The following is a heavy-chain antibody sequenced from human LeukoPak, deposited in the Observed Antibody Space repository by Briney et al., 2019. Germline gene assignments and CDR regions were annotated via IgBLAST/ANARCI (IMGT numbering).Heavy chain of an antibody. CDR3: AKAYYGSGSYPIFDY. V-gene: IGHV3-23*01. CDR2: ISGSGGST. CDR1: GFTFSSYA. J-gene: IGHJ4*02. D-gene: IGHD3-10*01. Sequence: GGSLRLSCAASGFTFSSYAMSWVRQAPGKGLEWVSAISGSGGSTYYADSVKGRFTISRDNSKNTLYLQMNSLRAEDTAVYYCAKAYYGSGSYPIFDYWGQGTLVTVSS.